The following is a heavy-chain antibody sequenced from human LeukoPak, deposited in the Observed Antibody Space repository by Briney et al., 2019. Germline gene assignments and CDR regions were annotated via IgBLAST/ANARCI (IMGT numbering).Heavy chain of an antibody. CDR3: ARVFEGVEDS. Sequence: GGSLRLSCAASGFTVSNNYMSWVRQAPGKGLEWVSVIYSGGSTYYADSVKGRFTISRDTSKNTLYLQMNSLRAEDTAVYYCARVFEGVEDSWGQGTLVTASS. V-gene: IGHV3-53*01. J-gene: IGHJ4*02. D-gene: IGHD3-10*01. CDR2: IYSGGST. CDR1: GFTVSNNY.